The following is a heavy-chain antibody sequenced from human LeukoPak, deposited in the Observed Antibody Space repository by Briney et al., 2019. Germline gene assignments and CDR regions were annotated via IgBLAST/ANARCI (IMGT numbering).Heavy chain of an antibody. CDR3: ARVDYTGAFDI. J-gene: IGHJ3*02. CDR2: IKQDGSEK. D-gene: IGHD4-11*01. CDR1: GFTFSSYW. V-gene: IGHV3-7*01. Sequence: GGSLRLSCAASGFTFSSYWVSWVRQAPGKGLEWVANIKQDGSEKYYVDSVKGRFTISRDNAKNSLYLQMNSLRAEDTAVYYCARVDYTGAFDIWGQGTMVTVSS.